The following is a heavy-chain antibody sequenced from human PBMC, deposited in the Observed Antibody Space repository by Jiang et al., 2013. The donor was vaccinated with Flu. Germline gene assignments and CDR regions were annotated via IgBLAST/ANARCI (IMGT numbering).Heavy chain of an antibody. CDR3: AKDRLQWLNSAFYFDY. J-gene: IGHJ4*02. CDR2: ISYDGGNN. D-gene: IGHD6-19*01. Sequence: VQLLESGGGVVQPGRSLRLSCAASGFTFRTYGMHWVRQAPGKGLEWLAIISYDGGNNYYAGSVKGRFTISRDNSKNTLYLQMNSLRPEDTAVYFCAKDRLQWLNSAFYFDYWGQGTLVAVSS. V-gene: IGHV3-30*18. CDR1: GFTFRTYG.